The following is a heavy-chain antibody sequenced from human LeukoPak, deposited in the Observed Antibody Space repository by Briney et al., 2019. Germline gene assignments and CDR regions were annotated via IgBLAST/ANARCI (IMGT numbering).Heavy chain of an antibody. J-gene: IGHJ4*02. Sequence: GGSLRPSCAASGFTFSSYSMNWVRQAPGKGLEWVSYISSSSSTIYYADSVKGRFTISRDNAKNSLYLQMNSLRAEDTAVYYCAGGRIVIAAAGPGTFDYWGQGTLVTVSS. V-gene: IGHV3-48*04. CDR2: ISSSSSTI. CDR3: AGGRIVIAAAGPGTFDY. D-gene: IGHD6-13*01. CDR1: GFTFSSYS.